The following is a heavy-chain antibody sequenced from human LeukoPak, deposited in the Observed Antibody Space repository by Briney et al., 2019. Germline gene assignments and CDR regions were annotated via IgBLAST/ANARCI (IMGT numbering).Heavy chain of an antibody. Sequence: GGSLRLSCAASGFTFSAFSMTWVRQAPGKGLEWVSLIASNGGNTYYADSVKGRFTISRDNSKNTLYLQMNSLRAEDTAVYYCAREGIWFGELSSDYWGQGTLVTVSS. D-gene: IGHD3-10*01. V-gene: IGHV3-23*01. J-gene: IGHJ4*02. CDR2: IASNGGNT. CDR1: GFTFSAFS. CDR3: AREGIWFGELSSDY.